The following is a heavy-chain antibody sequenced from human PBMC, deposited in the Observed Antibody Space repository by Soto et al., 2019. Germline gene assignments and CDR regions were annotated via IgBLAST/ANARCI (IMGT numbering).Heavy chain of an antibody. CDR1: GFTFSSYD. Sequence: PGGSLRLSCAASGFTFSSYDMHWVRQVAGKSLEWVSAIGSTGDTYYSDSVKGRFTISRENARDSLYLQMNSLRAGDTAVYYCVREERSVLTTHYNYYMDVWGKGTTVTVSS. CDR2: IGSTGDT. CDR3: VREERSVLTTHYNYYMDV. J-gene: IGHJ6*03. V-gene: IGHV3-13*01. D-gene: IGHD4-17*01.